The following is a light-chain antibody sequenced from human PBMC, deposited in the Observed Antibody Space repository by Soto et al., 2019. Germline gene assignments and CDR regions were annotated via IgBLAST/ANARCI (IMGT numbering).Light chain of an antibody. J-gene: IGLJ1*01. CDR3: CSFAPTPPSYV. V-gene: IGLV2-11*01. CDR1: SSDIGTYNY. CDR2: GVN. Sequence: QSALTQPRSVSGSPGQSVTISCTGTSSDIGTYNYVSWYQQHPGKAPKLMIYGVNKRPSGVPDRISGSKSGTTASLSISGLQAEDEADYYCCSFAPTPPSYVFGSGTKLTVL.